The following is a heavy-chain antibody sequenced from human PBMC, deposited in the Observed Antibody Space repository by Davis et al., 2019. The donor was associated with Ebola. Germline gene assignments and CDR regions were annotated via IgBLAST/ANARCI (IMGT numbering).Heavy chain of an antibody. CDR2: ISSNGGRT. J-gene: IGHJ4*02. V-gene: IGHV3-64*01. CDR1: GFTFSSYG. D-gene: IGHD5-12*01. Sequence: GESLKISCATSGFTFSSYGMHWVRQAPGKGLEYVSGISSNGGRTYYANFVKGRFTISRDNSKSTLFLQMGSLTVEDTAVYYCASGLGYSGYEPFDKWGQGTLVTVSS. CDR3: ASGLGYSGYEPFDK.